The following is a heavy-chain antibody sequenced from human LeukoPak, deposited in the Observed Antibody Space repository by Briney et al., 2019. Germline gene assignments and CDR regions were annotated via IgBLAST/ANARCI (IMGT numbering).Heavy chain of an antibody. CDR2: ISGSGAST. V-gene: IGHV3-23*01. J-gene: IGHJ4*02. Sequence: GSLRLSCAASGFTFSSYAMSWVRQAPGKGLEWVSAISGSGASTYYADSVKGRFTISRDNSKNTLYLQMNSLRAEDTAVYYCAKDQITMVRGVIRSAPFDYWGQGTLVTVSS. CDR1: GFTFSSYA. D-gene: IGHD3-10*01. CDR3: AKDQITMVRGVIRSAPFDY.